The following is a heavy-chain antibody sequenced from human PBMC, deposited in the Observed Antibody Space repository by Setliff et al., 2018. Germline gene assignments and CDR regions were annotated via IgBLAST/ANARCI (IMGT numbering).Heavy chain of an antibody. CDR2: INRDGSYT. D-gene: IGHD6-13*01. V-gene: IGHV3-74*01. Sequence: GESLKISCAASGFTFSSYWMYWVRQAPGKGLVWDSRINRDGSYTVYADSVEGRFTISRDDAKNTLYLQMNSLGAEDTAVYYCARDSYTSPDYWGQGTLVTVSS. CDR3: ARDSYTSPDY. J-gene: IGHJ4*02. CDR1: GFTFSSYW.